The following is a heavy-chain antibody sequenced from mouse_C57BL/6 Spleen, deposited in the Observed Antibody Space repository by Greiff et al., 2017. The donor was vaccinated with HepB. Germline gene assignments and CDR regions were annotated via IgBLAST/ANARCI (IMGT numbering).Heavy chain of an antibody. D-gene: IGHD2-5*01. CDR1: GYTFTSYW. Sequence: VQLQQSGAELVKPGASVKMSCKASGYTFTSYWITWVKQRPGQGLEWIGDIYPGSGSTNYNEKFKSKATLTVDTSSSTAYMQLSSLTSEDSAVYYCARAYSKGWYFDVWGTGTTVTVSS. V-gene: IGHV1-55*01. CDR3: ARAYSKGWYFDV. CDR2: IYPGSGST. J-gene: IGHJ1*03.